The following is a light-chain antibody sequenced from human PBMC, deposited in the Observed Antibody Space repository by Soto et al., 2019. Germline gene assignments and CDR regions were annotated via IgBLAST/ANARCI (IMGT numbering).Light chain of an antibody. CDR2: DVS. CDR1: SSDVGGYNY. J-gene: IGLJ2*01. V-gene: IGLV2-14*01. Sequence: QSALTQPASVSGSPGQSITISCTGTSSDVGGYNYVSWYQQHPGKAPKLMIYDVSNRPSGVSNRFSGSKSGNTASLTISGLHAEDDADYYSSSYTSSSTLFVFGGGTKLTVL. CDR3: SSYTSSSTLFV.